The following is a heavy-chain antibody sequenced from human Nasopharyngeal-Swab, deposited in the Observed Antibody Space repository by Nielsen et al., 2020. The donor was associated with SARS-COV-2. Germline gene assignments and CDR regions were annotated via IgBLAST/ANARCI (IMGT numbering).Heavy chain of an antibody. V-gene: IGHV4-39*07. CDR3: ARAIFGVVIIFNYYYMDV. Sequence: WIRQPPGKGLEWIGSVYYGGNTYYNPSLKSRVTISVDTSKNQFSLKLSSVTAADTAVYYCARAIFGVVIIFNYYYMDVWGKGTTVTVSS. CDR2: VYYGGNT. D-gene: IGHD3-3*01. J-gene: IGHJ6*03.